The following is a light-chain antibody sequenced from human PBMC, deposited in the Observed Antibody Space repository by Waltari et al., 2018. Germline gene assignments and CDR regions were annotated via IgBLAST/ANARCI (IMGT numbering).Light chain of an antibody. CDR3: QHYGSSMIT. CDR1: QSISTW. CDR2: KAS. J-gene: IGKJ5*01. V-gene: IGKV1-5*03. Sequence: DIQMTQSPSTLSASVGDRVPIPCRASQSISTWLAWYQQKPGKAPKLLIYKASSLESGVPSRFSGSGSGTEFTLTISSLQPDDFAVYYCQHYGSSMITFGQGTRLEMK.